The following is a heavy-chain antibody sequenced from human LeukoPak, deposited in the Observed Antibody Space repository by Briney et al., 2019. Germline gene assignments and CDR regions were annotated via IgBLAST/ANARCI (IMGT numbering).Heavy chain of an antibody. CDR3: ARDPGISVADYYFDY. D-gene: IGHD6-19*01. Sequence: VGSLRLSCAASEFTFSSYWMSWVRQAPGKGLEWVANIKQDGSEKCYVDSVKGRFTISRDNAKNSLYLQMNSLRAEDTAVYYCARDPGISVADYYFDYWGEGTLVTVSS. CDR2: IKQDGSEK. CDR1: EFTFSSYW. J-gene: IGHJ4*02. V-gene: IGHV3-7*01.